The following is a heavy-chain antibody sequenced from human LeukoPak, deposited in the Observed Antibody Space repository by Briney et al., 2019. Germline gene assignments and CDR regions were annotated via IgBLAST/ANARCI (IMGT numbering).Heavy chain of an antibody. D-gene: IGHD3/OR15-3a*01. J-gene: IGHJ4*02. CDR2: ISSSRNYT. CDR3: ARSRGTGPGAFFDY. CDR1: GFTFSDYY. Sequence: GGSLRLSCAASGFTFSDYYMSWIRQAPGKGLEWISFISSSRNYTDYADSVKGRFTISRDNAKNSLYLQMNILRAEDTAVYYCARSRGTGPGAFFDYWGQGSLVTVSS. V-gene: IGHV3-11*03.